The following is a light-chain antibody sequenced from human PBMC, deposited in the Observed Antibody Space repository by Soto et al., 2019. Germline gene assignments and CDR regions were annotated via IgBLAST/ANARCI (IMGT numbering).Light chain of an antibody. V-gene: IGLV1-44*01. Sequence: QSALTQPPSASGTPGQRVTISCSGSRSNIGRDTVNWYLQLPGTAPKLLIYGHNQRPSGVPDRFSGSKSGTSASLAISGLQSEDEADYYCAAWDGSLNGYVFGTGTKVTVL. CDR3: AAWDGSLNGYV. CDR1: RSNIGRDT. CDR2: GHN. J-gene: IGLJ1*01.